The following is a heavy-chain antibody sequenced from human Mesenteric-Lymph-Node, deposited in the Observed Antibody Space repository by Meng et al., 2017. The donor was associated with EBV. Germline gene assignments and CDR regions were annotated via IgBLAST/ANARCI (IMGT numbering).Heavy chain of an antibody. CDR1: GGSFSGYY. D-gene: IGHD2-15*01. V-gene: IGHV4-34*01. Sequence: QGQLQQWGAGLLKPSQTLSLTCAVYGGSFSGYYWSWIRQPPGKGLEWIGEINHSGSTNYNPSLKSRVTISMDTSKNQVSLKLSSVSAADTAVYYCARVDLSSGGSCLDPWGPGTLVTVSS. CDR2: INHSGST. CDR3: ARVDLSSGGSCLDP. J-gene: IGHJ5*02.